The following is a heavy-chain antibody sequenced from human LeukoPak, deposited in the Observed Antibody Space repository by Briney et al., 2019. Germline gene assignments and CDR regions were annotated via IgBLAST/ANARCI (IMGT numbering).Heavy chain of an antibody. V-gene: IGHV4-39*01. J-gene: IGHJ4*02. CDR3: ARIIEDTAMVCYYFDC. CDR1: GGSISSSSYY. Sequence: SETLSLTCTVSGGSISSSSYYWGWIRQPPGKGLEWIGSIYYSGSTYYNPSLKSRVTISVDTSKNQFSLKLSSVTAADTAVYYCARIIEDTAMVCYYFDCWGQGTLVTVSS. D-gene: IGHD5-18*01. CDR2: IYYSGST.